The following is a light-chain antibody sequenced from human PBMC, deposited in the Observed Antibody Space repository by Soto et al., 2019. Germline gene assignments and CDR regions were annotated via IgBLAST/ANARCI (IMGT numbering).Light chain of an antibody. V-gene: IGKV3-11*01. CDR1: QSLSIH. CDR2: DAS. CDR3: QQRSYWPIT. J-gene: IGKJ5*01. Sequence: EIVMTQSPAILSLSPGERATFSCRAGQSLSIHLAWYQQRPGQAPRLLMYDASKRATGIPARFSGSGSGTDFTLTISSLEPEDFAVYYCQQRSYWPITFGQGTRLEIK.